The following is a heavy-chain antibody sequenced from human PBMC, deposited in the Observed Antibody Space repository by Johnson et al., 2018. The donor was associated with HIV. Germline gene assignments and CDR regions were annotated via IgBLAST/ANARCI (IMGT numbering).Heavy chain of an antibody. D-gene: IGHD2-8*01. CDR1: GFTFSDYY. J-gene: IGHJ3*02. V-gene: IGHV3-11*01. CDR3: AKDGAAPASYGAFDI. Sequence: QVQLVESGGGVVQPGRSLRLSCAASGFTFSDYYMSWIRQAPGKGLEWVSYISSSGSTIYYADSVKGRFTISRDNAKNSLYLQMNSLRAEDTAVYYCAKDGAAPASYGAFDIWGQGTMVTVSS. CDR2: ISSSGSTI.